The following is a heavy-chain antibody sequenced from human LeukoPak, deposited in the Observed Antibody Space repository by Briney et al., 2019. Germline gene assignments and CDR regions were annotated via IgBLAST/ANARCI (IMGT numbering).Heavy chain of an antibody. Sequence: SETLSLTCTVYGGSMSSSNYYWGWIRQPPGKGLEWIGTIYYSGSTYYNPSLKSRVTVSVGTSKNQFSLKLSSVTAADTAVYYCARSFTIFGVVIDYWGQGTLVTVSS. CDR1: GGSMSSSNYY. CDR2: IYYSGST. D-gene: IGHD3-3*01. CDR3: ARSFTIFGVVIDY. J-gene: IGHJ4*02. V-gene: IGHV4-39*01.